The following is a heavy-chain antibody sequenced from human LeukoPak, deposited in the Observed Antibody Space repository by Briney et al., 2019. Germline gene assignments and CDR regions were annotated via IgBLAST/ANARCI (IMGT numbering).Heavy chain of an antibody. CDR1: GFTFGGNG. D-gene: IGHD4-23*01. CDR2: IWFDGSRE. CDR3: ARFYGDDSPGYFDY. Sequence: PGGSPRLSCVGFGFTFGGNGIHWVRQAPGKGLEWLAVIWFDGSREYYADSVKGRFTISRENYKNTAYLQMNSLRAEDTAVYYCARFYGDDSPGYFDYWGQGTLVSVSS. V-gene: IGHV3-33*01. J-gene: IGHJ4*02.